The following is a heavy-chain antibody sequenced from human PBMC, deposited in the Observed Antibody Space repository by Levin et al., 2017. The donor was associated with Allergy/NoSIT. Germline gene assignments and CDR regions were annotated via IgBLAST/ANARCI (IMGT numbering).Heavy chain of an antibody. CDR3: AKLAGIAAAGTDGAFDI. CDR2: ISYDGSNK. Sequence: GGSLRLSCAASGFTFSSYGMHWVRQAPGKGLEWVAVISYDGSNKYYADSVKGRFTISRDNSKNTLYLQMNSLRAEDTAVYYCAKLAGIAAAGTDGAFDIWGQGTMVTVSS. J-gene: IGHJ3*02. D-gene: IGHD6-13*01. V-gene: IGHV3-30*18. CDR1: GFTFSSYG.